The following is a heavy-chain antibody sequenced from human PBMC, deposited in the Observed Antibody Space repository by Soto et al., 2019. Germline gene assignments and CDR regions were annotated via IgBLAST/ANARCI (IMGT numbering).Heavy chain of an antibody. D-gene: IGHD5-18*01. CDR2: IYSGGST. CDR3: AREGSTGYSYSYYGMDV. CDR1: GFTVSSNY. V-gene: IGHV3-53*01. J-gene: IGHJ6*02. Sequence: GGSLRLSCAASGFTVSSNYMSWVRQAPGKGLEWVSVIYSGGSTYYADSVKGRFTISRDNSKNTLYLQMNSLRAEDTAVYYCAREGSTGYSYSYYGMDVWGQGTTVTVSS.